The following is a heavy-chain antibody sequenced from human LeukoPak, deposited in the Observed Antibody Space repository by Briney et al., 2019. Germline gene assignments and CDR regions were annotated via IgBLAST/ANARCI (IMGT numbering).Heavy chain of an antibody. Sequence: PGGSLRLSCAASGFTFSSYAMHWVRQAPGKGLGWVAVISYDGSNKYYADSVKGRFTISRDNSKNTLYLQMNSLRAEDTAVYYCAKEPDGPLFPGIAAAGPPRGYFDYWGQGTLVTVSS. CDR1: GFTFSSYA. J-gene: IGHJ4*02. D-gene: IGHD6-13*01. CDR3: AKEPDGPLFPGIAAAGPPRGYFDY. CDR2: ISYDGSNK. V-gene: IGHV3-30-3*01.